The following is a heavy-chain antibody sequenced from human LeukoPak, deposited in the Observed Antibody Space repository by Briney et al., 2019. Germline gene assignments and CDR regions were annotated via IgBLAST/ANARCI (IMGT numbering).Heavy chain of an antibody. D-gene: IGHD6-19*01. J-gene: IGHJ6*03. V-gene: IGHV4-39*01. CDR3: ARRSIAVAGNGDRNYYYYYMDV. CDR1: GGSISSSSYY. CDR2: IYYSGST. Sequence: PSETLSLTCTVSGGSISSSSYYWGWIRQPPGKGLEWIGSIYYSGSTYYNPSLKSRVTLSVDTSKNQFSLKLSSATAADTAVYYCARRSIAVAGNGDRNYYYYYMDVWGKGTTVTVSS.